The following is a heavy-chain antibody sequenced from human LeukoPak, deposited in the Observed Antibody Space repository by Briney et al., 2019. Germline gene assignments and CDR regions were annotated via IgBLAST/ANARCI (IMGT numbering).Heavy chain of an antibody. V-gene: IGHV3-33*01. CDR2: IWYDGSNK. D-gene: IGHD2-8*01. Sequence: GRSLRLSCVASGFIFSNYGMHWVRQAPGKGLEWVAVIWYDGSNKYYADSVKGRFTISRDNAKNSLYLQMNSLRAEDTAVYYCAREQTRISLIDYWGQGTLVTVSS. CDR3: AREQTRISLIDY. J-gene: IGHJ4*02. CDR1: GFIFSNYG.